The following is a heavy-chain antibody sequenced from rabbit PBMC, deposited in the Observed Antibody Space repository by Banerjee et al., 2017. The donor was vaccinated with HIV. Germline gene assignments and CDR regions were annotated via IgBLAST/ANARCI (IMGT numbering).Heavy chain of an antibody. Sequence: QEQLVESGGGLVQPGGSLKLSCKASGFDFSTYGVNWVRQAPGKGLEWIGYFTYGGSAYSASWVNGRFTISRHNAQNTLYLQLNSLTAADTATYFCVRGSISGTDYNLWGQGTLVTVS. D-gene: IGHD1-1*01. CDR2: FTYGGSA. V-gene: IGHV1S47*01. CDR1: GFDFSTYG. CDR3: VRGSISGTDYNL. J-gene: IGHJ3*01.